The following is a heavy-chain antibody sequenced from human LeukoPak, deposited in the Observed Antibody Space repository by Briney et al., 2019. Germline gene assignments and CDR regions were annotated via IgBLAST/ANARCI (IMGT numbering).Heavy chain of an antibody. Sequence: PSETLSLTCTVSGGSISSSSYYWGWIRQPPGKGLEWIGSIYYSGSTYYNPSLKSRVTISVDTSKNQFSLKLSSVTAADTAVYYCARRVGGNSVYFDYWGQGTLVTVSS. CDR3: ARRVGGNSVYFDY. D-gene: IGHD4-23*01. V-gene: IGHV4-39*01. CDR2: IYYSGST. CDR1: GGSISSSSYY. J-gene: IGHJ4*02.